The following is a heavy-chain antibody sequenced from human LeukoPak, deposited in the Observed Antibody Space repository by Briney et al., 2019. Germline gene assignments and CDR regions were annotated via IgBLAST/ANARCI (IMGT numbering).Heavy chain of an antibody. CDR2: ISYDGGNK. CDR1: GFTFSSYG. CDR3: AKEGEVTADFDY. J-gene: IGHJ4*02. V-gene: IGHV3-30*18. Sequence: GGSLRLSCAASGFTFSSYGMHWVRQAPGKGLEWVAVISYDGGNKYYADSVKGRFTISRDNSKNTLYPQMNSLRAEDTAVHYCAKEGEVTADFDYWGQGTLVTVSS. D-gene: IGHD2-21*02.